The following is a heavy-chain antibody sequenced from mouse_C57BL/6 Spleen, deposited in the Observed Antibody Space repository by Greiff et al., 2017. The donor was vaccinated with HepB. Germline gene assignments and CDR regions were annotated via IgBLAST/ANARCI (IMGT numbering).Heavy chain of an antibody. CDR3: ARGLGNYYAMDY. V-gene: IGHV3-6*01. CDR2: ISYDGSN. D-gene: IGHD2-1*01. CDR1: GYSITSGYY. J-gene: IGHJ4*01. Sequence: VQLQQSGPGLVKPSQSLSLTCSVTGYSITSGYYWNWIRQFPGNKLEWMGYISYDGSNNYNPSLKNRISITRDTSKNQFFLKLNSVTTEDTATYYCARGLGNYYAMDYWGQGTSVTVSS.